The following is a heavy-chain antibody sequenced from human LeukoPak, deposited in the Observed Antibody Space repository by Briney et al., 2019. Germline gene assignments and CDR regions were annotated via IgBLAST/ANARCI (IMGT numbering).Heavy chain of an antibody. Sequence: SGGSLRLSCAASGFTFSSYAMSWVRLAPGKGLEWVSAISGSGGSTYYADSVKGRFTISRDNSKNTLYLQMNSLRAEDTAVYYCAKEARTYYDFWSGYYTWAYYYYYGMDVWGQGTTVTVSS. D-gene: IGHD3-3*01. J-gene: IGHJ6*02. V-gene: IGHV3-23*01. CDR3: AKEARTYYDFWSGYYTWAYYYYYGMDV. CDR1: GFTFSSYA. CDR2: ISGSGGST.